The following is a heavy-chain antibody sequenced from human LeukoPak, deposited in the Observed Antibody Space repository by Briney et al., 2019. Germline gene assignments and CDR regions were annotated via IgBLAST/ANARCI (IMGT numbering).Heavy chain of an antibody. Sequence: SETLSLTCAVYGGSFSGYYWSWIRQPPGKGLEWIGEINHSGSTNYNPSLKSRVTISVDTSKNQSSLKLSYVTAADTAVYYCARPRGIAAAAWFDPWGQGTLVTVSS. CDR1: GGSFSGYY. J-gene: IGHJ5*02. CDR2: INHSGST. D-gene: IGHD6-13*01. CDR3: ARPRGIAAAAWFDP. V-gene: IGHV4-34*01.